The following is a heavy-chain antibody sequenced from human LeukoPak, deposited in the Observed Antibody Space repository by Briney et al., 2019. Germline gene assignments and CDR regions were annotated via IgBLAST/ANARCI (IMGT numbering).Heavy chain of an antibody. V-gene: IGHV3-15*01. CDR2: IKSKTDGGTT. CDR3: TTTLELGYCGSTSCYGDY. CDR1: GFTFSSCA. J-gene: IGHJ4*02. D-gene: IGHD2-2*01. Sequence: GGSLRLSCAASGFTFSSCAMSWVRQAPGKGLEWVGRIKSKTDGGTTDYAAPVKGRFTISRDDSKNTLYLQMNSLKTEDTAVYYCTTTLELGYCGSTSCYGDYWGQGTLVTVSS.